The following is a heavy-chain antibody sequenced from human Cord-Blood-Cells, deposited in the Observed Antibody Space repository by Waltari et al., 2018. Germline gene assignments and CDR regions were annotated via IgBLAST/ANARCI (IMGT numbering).Heavy chain of an antibody. V-gene: IGHV1-8*01. CDR2: KNTRSGKT. CDR1: GYTFTSYD. Sequence: QVQLVQSGAEVKKPGASVKVSCKASGYTFTSYDINWVRQATGQGLEWMGWKNTRSGKTGYAQKFQGRVTMTRNTSRGTAYMELGSLRSEDTAVYYCARGVRQWRDGMDVWGQGTTVTVSS. CDR3: ARGVRQWRDGMDV. D-gene: IGHD6-19*01. J-gene: IGHJ6*02.